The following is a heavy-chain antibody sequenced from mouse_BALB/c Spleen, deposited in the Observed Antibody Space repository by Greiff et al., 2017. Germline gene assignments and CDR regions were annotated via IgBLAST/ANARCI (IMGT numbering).Heavy chain of an antibody. V-gene: IGHV5-4*02. J-gene: IGHJ4*01. CDR1: GFTFSDYY. D-gene: IGHD1-2*01. CDR3: ARGGGIALRLRYAMDY. CDR2: ISDGGSYT. Sequence: EVQGVESGGGLVKPGGSLKLSCAASGFTFSDYYMYWVRQTPEKRLEWVATISDGGSYTYYPDSVKGRFTISRDNAKNNLYLQMSSLKSEDTAMYYCARGGGIALRLRYAMDYWGQGTSVTVSS.